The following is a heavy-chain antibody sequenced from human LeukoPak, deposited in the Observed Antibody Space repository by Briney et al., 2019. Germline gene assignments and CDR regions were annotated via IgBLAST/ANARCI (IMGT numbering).Heavy chain of an antibody. CDR3: ARDQADSSGYYYFDY. J-gene: IGHJ4*02. Sequence: GGSLRLSCAASGFTFSDYYMSWIRQAPGKGLEWVSYISSSGSTIYYADSVEGRFTISRDNAKNSLYLQMNSLRAEDTAVYYCARDQADSSGYYYFDYWGQGTLVTVSS. CDR1: GFTFSDYY. V-gene: IGHV3-11*01. D-gene: IGHD3-22*01. CDR2: ISSSGSTI.